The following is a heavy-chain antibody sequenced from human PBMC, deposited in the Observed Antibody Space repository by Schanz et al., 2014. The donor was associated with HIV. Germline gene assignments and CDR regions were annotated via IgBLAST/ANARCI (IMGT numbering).Heavy chain of an antibody. CDR1: GFSFDNYA. V-gene: IGHV3-7*01. Sequence: VQLVESGGGVVQPGGSLRLSCAASGFSFDNYAMTWVRQAPGKGLEWVGEIKQDGSEKYIVDSVKGRFTISRDNSKNTLYLQMKSLRAEDTAVYYCAKDRNYYDSRYRGKGNYYYYYGMDVWGQGTTVTVSS. J-gene: IGHJ6*02. D-gene: IGHD3-22*01. CDR3: AKDRNYYDSRYRGKGNYYYYYGMDV. CDR2: IKQDGSEK.